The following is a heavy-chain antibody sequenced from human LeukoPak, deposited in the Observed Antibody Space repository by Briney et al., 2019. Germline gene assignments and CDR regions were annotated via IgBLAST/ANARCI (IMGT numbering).Heavy chain of an antibody. CDR3: AKDGRGWLAYFDY. J-gene: IGHJ4*02. V-gene: IGHV3-23*01. D-gene: IGHD6-19*01. CDR1: GFTFSSYA. Sequence: GASLTLSCAASGFTFSSYAMSWVRQAPGKGLERVSAISGSGGSTYYADSVKGRFTISRDNSKNTLYLQMNSLRAEDTAVYYCAKDGRGWLAYFDYWGQGTLVTVSS. CDR2: ISGSGGST.